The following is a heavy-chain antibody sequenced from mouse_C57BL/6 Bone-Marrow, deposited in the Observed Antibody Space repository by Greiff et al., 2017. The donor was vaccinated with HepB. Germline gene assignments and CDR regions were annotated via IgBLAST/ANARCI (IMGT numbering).Heavy chain of an antibody. Sequence: QVQLQQSGPELVKPGASVKISCKASGYAFSSSWMNWVKQRPGKGLEWIGRIYPGDGDTNYNGKFKGKATLTADKSSSTAYMQLSSLTSEDSAVYFCAICITTVVRGPHFDYWGQGTTLTVSS. CDR1: GYAFSSSW. V-gene: IGHV1-82*01. CDR3: AICITTVVRGPHFDY. CDR2: IYPGDGDT. D-gene: IGHD1-1*01. J-gene: IGHJ2*01.